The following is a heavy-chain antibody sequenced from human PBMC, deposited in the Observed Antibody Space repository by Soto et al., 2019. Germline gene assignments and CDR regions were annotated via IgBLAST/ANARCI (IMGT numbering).Heavy chain of an antibody. Sequence: SETLSLTCAVYGGSFGGYYWSWIRQPPGKGLEWIGEINHSGSTNYNPSLKRRVTISVDTSKNQFSLKLSSVTAADTAVYYCARGDCSSTSCYFKDYYYYYMDVWGKGTTVTVSS. CDR1: GGSFGGYY. CDR3: ARGDCSSTSCYFKDYYYYYMDV. V-gene: IGHV4-34*01. CDR2: INHSGST. D-gene: IGHD2-2*01. J-gene: IGHJ6*03.